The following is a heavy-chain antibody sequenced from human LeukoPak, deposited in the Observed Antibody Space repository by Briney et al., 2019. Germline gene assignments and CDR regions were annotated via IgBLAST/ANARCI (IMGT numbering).Heavy chain of an antibody. Sequence: TSETLSLTCTVSGGSISTFYWTWIRQPPGKGLEGIGSISYSGSTNYSPSLEGRVTMSVDTSKNQFSLKLRAVTAADTAVYFCARQELSYGSGSHFDYWGQGILVTVSS. J-gene: IGHJ4*02. CDR1: GGSISTFY. CDR3: ARQELSYGSGSHFDY. V-gene: IGHV4-59*08. D-gene: IGHD3-16*02. CDR2: ISYSGST.